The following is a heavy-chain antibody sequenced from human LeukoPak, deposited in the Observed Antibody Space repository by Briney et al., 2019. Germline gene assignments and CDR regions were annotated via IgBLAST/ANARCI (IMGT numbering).Heavy chain of an antibody. D-gene: IGHD4-23*01. Sequence: ISGSGGSTYYADSVKGRFTISRDNSKNTLYLQMNSLRAEDTAVYYCAKDDYGGNSGRDYWGQGTLVTVSS. J-gene: IGHJ4*02. V-gene: IGHV3-23*01. CDR2: ISGSGGST. CDR3: AKDDYGGNSGRDY.